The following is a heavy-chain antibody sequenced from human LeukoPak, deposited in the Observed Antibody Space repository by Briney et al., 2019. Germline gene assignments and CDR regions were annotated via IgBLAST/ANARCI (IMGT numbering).Heavy chain of an antibody. V-gene: IGHV3-48*01. J-gene: IGHJ4*02. CDR2: ISSRSSTI. CDR1: GFTFSNYG. D-gene: IGHD3-16*01. CDR3: ARERLSIPDY. Sequence: GGSLRLSCAGSGFTFSNYGMNWVRQAPGKGLERVSYISSRSSTIYYVDSVKGRFTISRDNAKNSLYLQMNSLRAEDTAVYYCARERLSIPDYWGQGTLVTVSS.